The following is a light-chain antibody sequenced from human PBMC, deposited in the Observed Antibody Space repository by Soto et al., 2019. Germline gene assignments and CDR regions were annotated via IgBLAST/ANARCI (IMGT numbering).Light chain of an antibody. CDR3: QQRDIWPWT. CDR1: ESVNNNY. J-gene: IGKJ1*01. Sequence: EIVLTQSPGTLSLSPGERATLSCRASESVNNNYLAWYQQKPGQAPRLLIDDASKRATGIPARFSGSGSGTDFTLTISSLEPEDFAVYYCQQRDIWPWTFGQGTKVDIK. CDR2: DAS. V-gene: IGKV3D-20*02.